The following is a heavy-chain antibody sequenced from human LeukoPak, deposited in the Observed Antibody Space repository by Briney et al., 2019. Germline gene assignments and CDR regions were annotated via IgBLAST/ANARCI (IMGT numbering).Heavy chain of an antibody. D-gene: IGHD1-26*01. J-gene: IGHJ4*02. CDR2: INHSGST. Sequence: SETLSLTCAVYGGSFSGYYWSWIRQPPGKGLEWIGEINHSGSTNYNPSLKSRVTIPVDTSKNQFSLKLSSVTAADTAVYYCARVVGATRDSWIDYWGQGTLVTVSS. V-gene: IGHV4-34*01. CDR1: GGSFSGYY. CDR3: ARVVGATRDSWIDY.